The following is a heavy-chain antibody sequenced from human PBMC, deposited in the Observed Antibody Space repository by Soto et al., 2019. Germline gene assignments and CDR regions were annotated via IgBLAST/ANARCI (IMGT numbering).Heavy chain of an antibody. Sequence: QVQLVQSGAEVKKPGSSVKVSCKASGGTFSSYAISWVRQAPGQGLEWMGGIIPIFGTANYAQKFQGGVTITXXDXAXTAYMGLRSLRSEHTAVYYCAQGGVARFFYCYGMDVWGQGTTVTGSS. J-gene: IGHJ6*02. CDR1: GGTFSSYA. D-gene: IGHD5-12*01. CDR2: IIPIFGTA. CDR3: AQGGVARFFYCYGMDV. V-gene: IGHV1-69*05.